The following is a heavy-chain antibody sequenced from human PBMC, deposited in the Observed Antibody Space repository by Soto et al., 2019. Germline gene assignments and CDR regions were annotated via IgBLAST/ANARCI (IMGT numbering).Heavy chain of an antibody. V-gene: IGHV1-69*13. J-gene: IGHJ4*02. D-gene: IGHD5-12*01. CDR3: AIEPLPGYSGYDYFDY. Sequence: SVKVSCKASGGTFSSYAISWVRQAPGQGLEWMGGIIPIFGTANYAQKFQGRVTITADESTSTAYMELSSLRSEDTAVYYCAIEPLPGYSGYDYFDYWGQGTLVTVSS. CDR1: GGTFSSYA. CDR2: IIPIFGTA.